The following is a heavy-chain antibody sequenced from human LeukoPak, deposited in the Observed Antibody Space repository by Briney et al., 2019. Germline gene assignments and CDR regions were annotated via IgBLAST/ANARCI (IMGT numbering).Heavy chain of an antibody. CDR2: IYYSGST. V-gene: IGHV4-34*01. CDR3: ARDSPPIAAAGTWLNWFDP. Sequence: KPSETLSLTCAVYGGSFSGYYWSWIRQPPGKGLEWIGSIYYSGSTYYNPSLKSRVTISVDTSKNQFSLKLSSVTAADAAVYYCARDSPPIAAAGTWLNWFDPWGQGTLVTVSS. CDR1: GGSFSGYY. D-gene: IGHD6-13*01. J-gene: IGHJ5*02.